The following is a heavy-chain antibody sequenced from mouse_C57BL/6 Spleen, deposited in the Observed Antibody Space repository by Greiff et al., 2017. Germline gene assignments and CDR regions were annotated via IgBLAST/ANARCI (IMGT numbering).Heavy chain of an antibody. Sequence: QVQLKQPGTELVKPGASVKLSCKASGYTFTSYWMHWVKQRPGQGLEWIGNINPSNGGTKYNEKFKSKATLTVDKSSSTAYMHLSSLTSEDSAVYYCARSVPYYYGSSYVRAMDYWGQGTSVTVAS. J-gene: IGHJ4*01. CDR3: ARSVPYYYGSSYVRAMDY. V-gene: IGHV1-53*01. CDR2: INPSNGGT. D-gene: IGHD1-1*01. CDR1: GYTFTSYW.